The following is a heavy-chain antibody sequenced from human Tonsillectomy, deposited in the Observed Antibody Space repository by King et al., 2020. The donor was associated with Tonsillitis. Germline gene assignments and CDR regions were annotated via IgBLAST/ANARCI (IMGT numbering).Heavy chain of an antibody. CDR2: IYYSGST. CDR3: ARVDIVATIFDY. CDR1: GGSISSYY. Sequence: VQLQESGTGLVKPSETLSLTCTVSGGSISSYYWSWIRQPPGKGLEWIGYIYYSGSTNYNPSLKSRVTISVDTSKNQFSLKLSSVTAADTAVYYCARVDIVATIFDYWGQGTLVTVSS. D-gene: IGHD5-12*01. V-gene: IGHV4-59*08. J-gene: IGHJ4*02.